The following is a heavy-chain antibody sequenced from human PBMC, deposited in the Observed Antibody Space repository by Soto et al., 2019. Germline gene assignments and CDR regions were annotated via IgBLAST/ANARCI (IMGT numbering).Heavy chain of an antibody. CDR3: ARPARECSSPGCAN. Sequence: EVQLVESGGGLVQPGGSLRLSCVVSGLTFSNYWMSWVRQAPGKGLEWEANINRDGSETYYVDSVKGRFTISRDNIKNSLYLQMTSLRAEDTAVYYCARPARECSSPGCANWGQGTLVTVSS. V-gene: IGHV3-7*01. CDR1: GLTFSNYW. J-gene: IGHJ4*02. CDR2: INRDGSET. D-gene: IGHD2-2*01.